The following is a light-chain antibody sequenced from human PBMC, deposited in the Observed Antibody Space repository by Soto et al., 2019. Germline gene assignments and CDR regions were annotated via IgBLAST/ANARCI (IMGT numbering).Light chain of an antibody. Sequence: DIQMTQSPSTLSASVGDRVTITCGASHSISSWLAWYQQKPGKAPKLLIYRASSLESGVPSRFSGSGSGTEFTLTISSLQPDDFATYYCQQNYSYPWTFGQGTKVEIK. CDR2: RAS. V-gene: IGKV1-5*03. CDR3: QQNYSYPWT. J-gene: IGKJ1*01. CDR1: HSISSW.